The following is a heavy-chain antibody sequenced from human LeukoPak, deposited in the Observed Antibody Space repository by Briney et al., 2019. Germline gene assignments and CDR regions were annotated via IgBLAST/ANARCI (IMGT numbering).Heavy chain of an antibody. V-gene: IGHV1-69*05. CDR2: IIPIFGTA. Sequence: SVKVSCKASGGTSSSYAISWVRQAPGQGIEWMGGIIPIFGTASYAQKFQGRVTITTDESTSTAYMELSSLRSEDTAVYYCARGYSSAAGVNSYYYMDVWGKGTTVTVSS. CDR1: GGTSSSYA. J-gene: IGHJ6*03. CDR3: ARGYSSAAGVNSYYYMDV. D-gene: IGHD6-13*01.